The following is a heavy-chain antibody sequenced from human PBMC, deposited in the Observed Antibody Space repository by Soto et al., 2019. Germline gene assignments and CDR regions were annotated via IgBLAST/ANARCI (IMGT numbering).Heavy chain of an antibody. CDR1: GFTFSSYA. J-gene: IGHJ3*02. CDR2: ISGSGGST. CDR3: AKDTDSSGWYFDAFDI. D-gene: IGHD6-19*01. Sequence: EVQLLESGGGLVQPGGSLRLSCAASGFTFSSYAMSWVRQAPGKGLEWVSAISGSGGSTYYADSVKGRFTISRDNSKNTLYLQINSLRAEDTAVYYCAKDTDSSGWYFDAFDIWGQGTMVTVSS. V-gene: IGHV3-23*01.